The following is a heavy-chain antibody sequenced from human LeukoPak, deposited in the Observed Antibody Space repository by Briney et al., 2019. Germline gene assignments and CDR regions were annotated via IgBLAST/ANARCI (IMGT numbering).Heavy chain of an antibody. D-gene: IGHD3-16*02. J-gene: IGHJ4*02. CDR2: IYSGGCT. CDR1: GFAVGSSY. V-gene: IGHV3-53*01. Sequence: GGSLRLSCAASGFAVGSSYMSWVRQAPGKGLEWISVIYSGGCTYYADSVKGRFTISRDNSKNTLYLQMNSLRAEDTAVYYCARGLGELSHYFDYWGQGTLVTVSS. CDR3: ARGLGELSHYFDY.